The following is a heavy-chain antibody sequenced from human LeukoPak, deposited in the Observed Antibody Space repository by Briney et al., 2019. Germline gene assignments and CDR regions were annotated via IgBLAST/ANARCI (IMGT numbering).Heavy chain of an antibody. D-gene: IGHD2/OR15-2a*01. CDR2: ISGSAGST. V-gene: IGHV3-23*01. CDR1: GFTFSNYA. CDR3: AKEWTSMTYFDY. J-gene: IGHJ4*02. Sequence: GVSLRLSCVASGFTFSNYALTWIRQAPGKGLEWVSAISGSAGSTHYADSVKGRFTISRDNSKNTLYLQMNRLRAEDTAVYYCAKEWTSMTYFDYWGQGTLVTVSS.